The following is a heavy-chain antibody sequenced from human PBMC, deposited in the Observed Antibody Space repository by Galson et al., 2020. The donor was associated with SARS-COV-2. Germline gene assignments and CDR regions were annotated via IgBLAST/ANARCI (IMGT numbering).Heavy chain of an antibody. CDR2: FNPGEGKT. V-gene: IGHV1-24*01. Sequence: ASVKVSCKASGYRFTELDINWVRQAPGKGLEWVGGFNPGEGKTIYAQKFQGRVTMTEDTSTDTAYMDLSSLTSEDTAIYYCATEPRTSGLLAGSCWCQGTLSTVSS. CDR3: ATEPRTSGLLAGSC. J-gene: IGHJ4*02. D-gene: IGHD2-15*01. CDR1: GYRFTELD.